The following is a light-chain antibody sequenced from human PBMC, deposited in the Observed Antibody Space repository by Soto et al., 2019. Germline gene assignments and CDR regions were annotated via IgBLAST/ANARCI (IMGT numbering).Light chain of an antibody. CDR3: QQSYSTTIT. CDR2: DAS. Sequence: DIQVTQSPSTLSASVGDRVTITCRASQTISTWMAWYQQKPGKAPKLLIYDASTLESGVPSRFSGSGSGTDFTLTISSLQPEDFATYYCQQSYSTTITFGQGTRLEIK. J-gene: IGKJ5*01. CDR1: QTISTW. V-gene: IGKV1-39*01.